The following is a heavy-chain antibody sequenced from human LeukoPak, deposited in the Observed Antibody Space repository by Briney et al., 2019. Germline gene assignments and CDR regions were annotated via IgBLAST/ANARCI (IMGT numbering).Heavy chain of an antibody. CDR1: GYTFRDFG. D-gene: IGHD3-3*01. CDR3: ARGPYYDSWSGAGY. V-gene: IGHV1-18*01. CDR2: ITTYNGNT. Sequence: ASVKVSCKASGYTFRDFGISWVRQAPGQGLEWMGWITTYNGNTNYIQKLQGRVTMTTDTSTSTAYMELRSLGSDDTAVYYCARGPYYDSWSGAGYWGQGTLVTVSS. J-gene: IGHJ4*02.